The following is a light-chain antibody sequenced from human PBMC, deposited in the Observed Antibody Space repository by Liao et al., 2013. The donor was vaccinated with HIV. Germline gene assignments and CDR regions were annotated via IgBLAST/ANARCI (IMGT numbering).Light chain of an antibody. V-gene: IGLV3-25*03. J-gene: IGLJ3*02. CDR3: QSADSSGTAWV. CDR2: KDT. CDR1: ALSKQY. Sequence: SYELTQPPSVSVSPGQTARITCSGDALSKQYAYWYEQKPGQAPALVMYKDTERPSGIPERFSGSSSGTTVTLTISGVQAEDEADYYCQSADSSGTAWVFGGGTKLTVL.